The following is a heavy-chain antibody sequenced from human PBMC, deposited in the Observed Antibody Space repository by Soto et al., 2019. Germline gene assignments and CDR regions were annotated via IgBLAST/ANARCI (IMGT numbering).Heavy chain of an antibody. CDR2: INPSGGST. CDR3: ARGKIAAADRRWFDP. J-gene: IGHJ5*02. D-gene: IGHD6-13*01. CDR1: GYTFTSYY. V-gene: IGHV1-46*01. Sequence: ASVKVSCKASGYTFTSYYMHWVRQAPGQGLEWMGIINPSGGSTSYAQKFQGRVTMTRDTSASTVYMELSSLRSEDTAVYYCARGKIAAADRRWFDPWGQGTLVTVSS.